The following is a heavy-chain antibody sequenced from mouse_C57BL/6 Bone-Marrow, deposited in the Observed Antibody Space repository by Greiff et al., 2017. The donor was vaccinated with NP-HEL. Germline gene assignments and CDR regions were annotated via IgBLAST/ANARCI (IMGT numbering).Heavy chain of an antibody. CDR3: ARSETAPFAY. D-gene: IGHD3-2*01. J-gene: IGHJ3*01. CDR2: IRNKANGYTT. Sequence: EVNLVESGGGLVQPGGSLSLSCAASGFTFTDYYMSWVRQPPGKALEWLGFIRNKANGYTTEYSASVKGRFTISRDNSQSILYLQMNALRAEDSATYYCARSETAPFAYWGQGTLVTVSA. CDR1: GFTFTDYY. V-gene: IGHV7-3*01.